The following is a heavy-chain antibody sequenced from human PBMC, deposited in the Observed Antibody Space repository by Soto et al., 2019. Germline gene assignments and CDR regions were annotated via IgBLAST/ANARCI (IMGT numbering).Heavy chain of an antibody. V-gene: IGHV3-48*01. CDR2: ISSSSSTI. CDR1: GFTFSSYS. D-gene: IGHD4-17*01. Sequence: PGGSLRLSCAASGFTFSSYSMNWVRQAPGKGLEWVSYISSSSSTIYYADSVKGRFTISRDNAKNSLYLQMNSLRAEDTAVYYCARDTITMDYGDYGHAFDIWGQGTMVTVSS. CDR3: ARDTITMDYGDYGHAFDI. J-gene: IGHJ3*02.